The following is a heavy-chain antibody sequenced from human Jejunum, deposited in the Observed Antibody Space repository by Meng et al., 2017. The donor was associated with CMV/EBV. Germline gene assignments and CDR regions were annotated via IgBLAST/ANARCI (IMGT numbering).Heavy chain of an antibody. CDR2: IIPAPGIA. V-gene: IGHV1-69*10. CDR3: ARDQDYYGMDV. Sequence: CKASGETSSDYGITWVRQAPGQGLEWMGGIIPAPGIANYAQKFRGRVTITADKSTSTTYMELSSLSSEDTAVYYCARDQDYYGMDVWGQGTTVTVSS. CDR1: GETSSDYG. J-gene: IGHJ6*02.